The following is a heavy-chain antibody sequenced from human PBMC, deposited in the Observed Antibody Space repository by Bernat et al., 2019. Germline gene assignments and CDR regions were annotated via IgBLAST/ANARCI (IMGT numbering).Heavy chain of an antibody. CDR2: IYYSGST. D-gene: IGHD2-8*01. Sequence: QVQLQESGPGLVKPSETLSLTCTVSGGSISSYYWSWIRQPPGKGLEWIGYIYYSGSTNYNPYLKSRVTISVGTSKNQFSLKLSAVTAADTAVYYCAGLNGVFDYWGQGTLVTVSS. CDR3: AGLNGVFDY. J-gene: IGHJ4*02. CDR1: GGSISSYY. V-gene: IGHV4-59*08.